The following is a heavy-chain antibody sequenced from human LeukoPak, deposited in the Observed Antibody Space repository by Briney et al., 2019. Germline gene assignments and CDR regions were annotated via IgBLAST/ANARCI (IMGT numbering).Heavy chain of an antibody. D-gene: IGHD1-1*01. J-gene: IGHJ3*02. CDR3: TRWGRLGLERRRAFDI. CDR1: GFTFSSYA. Sequence: GGSLRLSCAASGFTFSSYAMSWVRQAPGKGLEWVSVISGSGNSTYDADSVKGRFTISRDNSKNTLYLQMSSLRAEDTAVYYCTRWGRLGLERRRAFDIWGQGTMVTVSS. CDR2: ISGSGNST. V-gene: IGHV3-23*01.